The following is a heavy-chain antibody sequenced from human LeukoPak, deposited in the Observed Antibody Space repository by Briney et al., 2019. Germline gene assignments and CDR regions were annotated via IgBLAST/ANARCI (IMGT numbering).Heavy chain of an antibody. CDR1: GGSFSGYC. Sequence: SETLSLTCAVYGGSFSGYCWSWIRQPPGKGLEWIGEINHSGSTNYNPSLKSRVTISVDTSKNQFSLKLSSVTAADTAVYYCARVSSVVPAAIVSQRWFDPWGQGTLVTVSS. V-gene: IGHV4-34*01. CDR2: INHSGST. J-gene: IGHJ5*02. D-gene: IGHD2-2*01. CDR3: ARVSSVVPAAIVSQRWFDP.